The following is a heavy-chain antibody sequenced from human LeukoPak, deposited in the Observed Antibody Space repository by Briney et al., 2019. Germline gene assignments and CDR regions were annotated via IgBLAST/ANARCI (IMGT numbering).Heavy chain of an antibody. Sequence: SETLSLTCAVYGGSFSGYYWSWIRHPPGKGLEWLGSIYYSGSTYYNPSLKSRVTISVDTSKNQFSLKLSSVTAADTAVYYCARHRVSQGCFQHWGQGTLVTVSS. CDR3: ARHRVSQGCFQH. CDR2: IYYSGST. J-gene: IGHJ1*01. D-gene: IGHD6-13*01. CDR1: GGSFSGYY. V-gene: IGHV4-34*01.